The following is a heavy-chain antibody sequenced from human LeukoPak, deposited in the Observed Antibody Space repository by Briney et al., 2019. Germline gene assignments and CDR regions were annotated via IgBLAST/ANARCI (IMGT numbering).Heavy chain of an antibody. CDR1: GYSISNDY. CDR3: ARQHDSYYYYYIDV. J-gene: IGHJ6*03. CDR2: LYHSDSA. V-gene: IGHV4-38-2*01. Sequence: SETLSLTCAVSGYSISNDYWVWLRQPPGRGLEWIGSLYHSDSAYYNTSLRSRVSMSVDTSKNQFSLTLSFVTAADTAVYYCARQHDSYYYYYIDVWGSGTTVTVSS.